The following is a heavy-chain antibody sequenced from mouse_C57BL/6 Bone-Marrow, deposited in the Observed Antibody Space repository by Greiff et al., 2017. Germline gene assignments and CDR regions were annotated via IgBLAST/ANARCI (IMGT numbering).Heavy chain of an antibody. V-gene: IGHV1-4*01. CDR1: GYTFTSYT. D-gene: IGHD2-4*01. J-gene: IGHJ2*01. CDR3: ARSKDYDRRYFDY. CDR2: INPSSGYT. Sequence: VKLVESGAELARPGASVKMSCKASGYTFTSYTMHWVKQRPGQGLEWIGYINPSSGYTKYTQKFKDKATLTADKASSTSYMQLSSLTSEDSAVYYCARSKDYDRRYFDYWGQGTTLTVSS.